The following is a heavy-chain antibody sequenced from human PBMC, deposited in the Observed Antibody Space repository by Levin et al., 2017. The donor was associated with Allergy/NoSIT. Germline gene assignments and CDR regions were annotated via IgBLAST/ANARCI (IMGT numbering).Heavy chain of an antibody. CDR3: ARVSSYGPSNWFDP. CDR1: GFIFSDYG. CDR2: IWHDGSNK. D-gene: IGHD6-13*01. J-gene: IGHJ5*02. V-gene: IGHV3-33*01. Sequence: PGESLKISCAASGFIFSDYGMHWVRQAPGKGLEWVAVIWHDGSNKYYADSVKGRFTISRDNSKNTLYLEMKSLRADDTGVYYCARVSSYGPSNWFDPWGQGTFVTVSS.